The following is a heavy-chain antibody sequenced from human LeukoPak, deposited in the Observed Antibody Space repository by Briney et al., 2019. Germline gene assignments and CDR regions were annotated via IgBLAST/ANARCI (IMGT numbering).Heavy chain of an antibody. CDR2: INHSGST. CDR1: TGSCSGFY. D-gene: IGHD5-24*01. J-gene: IGHJ4*02. Sequence: PSETLSLTCAVYTGSCSGFYWRWIRQPPGKGLEWIGEINHSGSTNYNPSLKSRVPISVDTYKNQFSLKLSSVTAADTAVYHCARIVEMATITSYYLDYWGQGTLVTVSS. V-gene: IGHV4-34*01. CDR3: ARIVEMATITSYYLDY.